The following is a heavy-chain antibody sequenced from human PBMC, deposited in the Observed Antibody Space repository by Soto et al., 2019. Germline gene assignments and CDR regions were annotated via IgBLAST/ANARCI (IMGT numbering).Heavy chain of an antibody. CDR2: MNPNSGNT. Sequence: QVQLVQSGAEVKKPGASVKVSCKASGYTLTSYDINWVRQTTRQGLEWMGWMNPNSGNTGYAQKFQGRVTMTRNTSISTAYMEMSSLRSEDTAVYYCARVFSGYVEGIDYWGQGTLVTVSS. V-gene: IGHV1-8*01. D-gene: IGHD5-12*01. J-gene: IGHJ4*02. CDR3: ARVFSGYVEGIDY. CDR1: GYTLTSYD.